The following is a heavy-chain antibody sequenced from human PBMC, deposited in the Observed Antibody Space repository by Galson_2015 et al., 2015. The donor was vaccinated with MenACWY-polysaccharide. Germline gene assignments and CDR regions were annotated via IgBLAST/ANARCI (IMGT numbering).Heavy chain of an antibody. J-gene: IGHJ6*02. CDR3: VRAPATPGTHYYYGMDV. V-gene: IGHV3-53*04. D-gene: IGHD6-13*01. CDR2: IYSGDIT. Sequence: SLRLSCAASGFTVSSKYMSWVRQAPGKGREWVSVIYSGDITYYADSVKGRFTISRQNSKNTLYLQMNSLRGDDTAVYYCVRAPATPGTHYYYGMDVWGQGTTVTVSS. CDR1: GFTVSSKY.